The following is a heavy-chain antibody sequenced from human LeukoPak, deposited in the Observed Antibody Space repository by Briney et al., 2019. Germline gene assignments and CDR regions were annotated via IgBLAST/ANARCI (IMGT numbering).Heavy chain of an antibody. CDR2: ISSSSSYI. Sequence: GGSLRLSCAASGFTFSSYSMNWVGRAPGKGLEWVPSISSSSSYIYYADSVKGRFTISRDNAKNSLYLQMNSLRAEDTAVYYCARDAPCSSSSPPDYWGQGTLVTVSS. J-gene: IGHJ4*02. D-gene: IGHD6-6*01. CDR1: GFTFSSYS. CDR3: ARDAPCSSSSPPDY. V-gene: IGHV3-21*01.